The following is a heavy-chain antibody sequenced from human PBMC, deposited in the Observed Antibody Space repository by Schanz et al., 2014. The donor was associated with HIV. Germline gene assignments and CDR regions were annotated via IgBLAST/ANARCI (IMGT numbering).Heavy chain of an antibody. CDR2: IWYDGTNI. Sequence: QVQLVESGGGVVQPGRSLRLSCAASGFTFRNFGMHWVRQAPGKGLEWVAVIWYDGTNIDYADSVKGRFTISRDNSNNTLYLQMNSLTVDDTAVYYCARGRNGMGVWGPGTTVTVSS. CDR1: GFTFRNFG. CDR3: ARGRNGMGV. J-gene: IGHJ6*02. V-gene: IGHV3-33*01.